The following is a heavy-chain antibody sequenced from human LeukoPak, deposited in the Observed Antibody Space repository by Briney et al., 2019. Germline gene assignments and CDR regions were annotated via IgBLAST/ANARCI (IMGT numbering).Heavy chain of an antibody. J-gene: IGHJ4*02. Sequence: PSETLSLTCAVYGGSFSGYYWSWIRQPPGKGLEWIGSIYYSGSTYYHPSLKSRVTISVDTSKNQFSLNLSSVTAADTAVYYCATRYYDVLAGYYSLDYWGQGTLVTVSS. CDR1: GGSFSGYY. D-gene: IGHD3-9*01. CDR2: IYYSGST. CDR3: ATRYYDVLAGYYSLDY. V-gene: IGHV4-34*01.